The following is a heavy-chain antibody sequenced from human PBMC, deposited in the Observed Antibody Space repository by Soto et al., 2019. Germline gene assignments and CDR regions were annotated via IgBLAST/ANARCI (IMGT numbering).Heavy chain of an antibody. CDR1: GGSISSYY. Sequence: SETLSLTCTVSGGSISSYYWSWIRQPPGKGLEWIGYIYYSGSTNYNPSLKSRVTISVDTSKNQFSLKLSSVTAADTAVYYCARLSGYHYYYYMDVWGKGTTVTVSS. CDR2: IYYSGST. CDR3: ARLSGYHYYYYMDV. J-gene: IGHJ6*03. V-gene: IGHV4-59*08.